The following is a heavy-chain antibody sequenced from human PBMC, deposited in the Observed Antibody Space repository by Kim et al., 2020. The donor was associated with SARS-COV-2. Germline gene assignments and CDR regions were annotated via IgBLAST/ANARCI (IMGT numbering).Heavy chain of an antibody. CDR1: GYSFTSYW. D-gene: IGHD4-17*01. CDR2: IYPGDSDT. J-gene: IGHJ4*02. CDR3: ATVLGDYDRDPGKRGYDY. Sequence: GESLKISCKGSGYSFTSYWIGWVRQMPGKGLEWMGIIYPGDSDTRYSPSFQGQVTISADKSISTAYLQWSSLKASDTAMYYCATVLGDYDRDPGKRGYDYWGQGTLVTVSS. V-gene: IGHV5-51*01.